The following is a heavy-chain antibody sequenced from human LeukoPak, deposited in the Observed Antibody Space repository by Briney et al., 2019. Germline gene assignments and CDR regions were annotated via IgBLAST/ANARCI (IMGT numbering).Heavy chain of an antibody. CDR1: GGSFSGYY. Sequence: SETLSLTCAVYGGSFSGYYWSWIRQPPGKGLEWIGEINHSGGTNYNPSLKSRVTISVDTSKNQFSLKLSSVTAADTAVYYCARGGSYYDILTGYYALYYFDYWGQGTLVTVSS. V-gene: IGHV4-34*01. D-gene: IGHD3-9*01. J-gene: IGHJ4*02. CDR3: ARGGSYYDILTGYYALYYFDY. CDR2: INHSGGT.